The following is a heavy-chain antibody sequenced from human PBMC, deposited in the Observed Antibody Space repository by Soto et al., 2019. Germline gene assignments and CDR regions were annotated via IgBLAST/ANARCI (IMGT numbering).Heavy chain of an antibody. V-gene: IGHV1-18*01. CDR2: ISAYNGNT. Sequence: GASVKVSCKASGYTFTSYGISWVRQAPGQGLEWMGWISAYNGNTNYAQKLQGRVTMTTDTSTSTAYMELRSLRSDDTAVYYCARXSLGSGWSSYGFDIWGQGTMVTVSS. J-gene: IGHJ3*02. CDR1: GYTFTSYG. D-gene: IGHD6-19*01. CDR3: ARXSLGSGWSSYGFDI.